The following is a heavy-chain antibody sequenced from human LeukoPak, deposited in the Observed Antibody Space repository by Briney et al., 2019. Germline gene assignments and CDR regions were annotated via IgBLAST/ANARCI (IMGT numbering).Heavy chain of an antibody. CDR3: ARAPSDFWSGYYLVYYYYYMDI. V-gene: IGHV1-8*01. Sequence: ASVKVSCKASGYTFTSYDINWVRQATGQGLEWMGWMNPNSGNTGYARKFQGRVTMTRNTSISTAYMELSSLRSEDTAVYYCARAPSDFWSGYYLVYYYYYMDIWGKGTTVTISS. CDR1: GYTFTSYD. CDR2: MNPNSGNT. J-gene: IGHJ6*03. D-gene: IGHD3-3*01.